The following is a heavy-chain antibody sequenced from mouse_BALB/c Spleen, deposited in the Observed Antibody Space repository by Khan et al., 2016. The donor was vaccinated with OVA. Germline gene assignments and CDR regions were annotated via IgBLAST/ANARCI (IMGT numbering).Heavy chain of an antibody. J-gene: IGHJ3*01. Sequence: QVQLQQSGAELARPGASVKMSCKASGYTFTSYTLHWIKKRPGQGLEWIGYINPSNGYTNYNQKFKDKATLTTDKSSTTAYLQLSSLTSDDSAVYNSVRDGAYHRNDGWFAYWGQGTQVTVSA. CDR1: GYTFTSYT. D-gene: IGHD2-14*01. V-gene: IGHV1-4*01. CDR3: VRDGAYHRNDGWFAY. CDR2: INPSNGYT.